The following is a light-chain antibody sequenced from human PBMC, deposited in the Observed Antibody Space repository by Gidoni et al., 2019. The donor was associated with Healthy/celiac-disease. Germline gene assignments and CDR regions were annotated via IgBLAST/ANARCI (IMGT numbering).Light chain of an antibody. Sequence: QSVLTQPPSVSGAPVPSVTISCTGSSSNIGAGYDVHWYQQLPGTAPKLLIYGNSNRTSGVPDRFSGSKSGTSASLAITGLQDEDEADYYCQSYDSSLSGSGVVFGGGTKLTVL. J-gene: IGLJ2*01. V-gene: IGLV1-40*01. CDR1: SSNIGAGYD. CDR3: QSYDSSLSGSGVV. CDR2: GNS.